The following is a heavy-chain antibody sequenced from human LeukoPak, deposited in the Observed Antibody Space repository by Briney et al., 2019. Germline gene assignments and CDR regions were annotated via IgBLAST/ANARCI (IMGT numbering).Heavy chain of an antibody. CDR2: IDPHGTTT. J-gene: IGHJ4*02. D-gene: IGHD7-27*01. CDR3: ARDFDWGSGL. V-gene: IGHV3-74*01. CDR1: AFTFSTYW. Sequence: GGSLRLSCVASAFTFSTYWMHWVRQAPGKGLVWVSHIDPHGTTTFYADSVKGRFTISRDNAKNTVYLQMNSLRAEDTAVYYCARDFDWGSGLWGQGTLVTVSS.